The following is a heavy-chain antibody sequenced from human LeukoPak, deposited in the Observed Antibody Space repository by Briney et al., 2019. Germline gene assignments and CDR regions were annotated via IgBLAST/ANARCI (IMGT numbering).Heavy chain of an antibody. Sequence: GGSLRFSCAASGFTFSSYAMTWVRQAPGKGLEWVSVISGSGGSTYYADSVKGRFTISRDNSKNTLYLQMNSLRAEDTAVYYCAKDVAQLPGLIDYWGQGTLVTVSS. D-gene: IGHD1-7*01. J-gene: IGHJ4*02. CDR2: ISGSGGST. CDR1: GFTFSSYA. CDR3: AKDVAQLPGLIDY. V-gene: IGHV3-23*01.